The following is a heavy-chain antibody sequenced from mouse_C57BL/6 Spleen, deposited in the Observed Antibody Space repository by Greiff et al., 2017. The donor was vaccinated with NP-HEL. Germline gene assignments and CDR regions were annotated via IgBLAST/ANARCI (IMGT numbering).Heavy chain of an antibody. CDR2: IHPNSGST. Sequence: VQLQQPGAELVKPGASVKLSCKASGYTFTSYWMHWVKQRPGQGLEWIGMIHPNSGSTNYNEKFKSKATLTVDKSSSTAYMQLSSLTSEDSAVYYCASRGGAPDYAMDYWGQGTSVTVSS. V-gene: IGHV1-64*01. CDR3: ASRGGAPDYAMDY. J-gene: IGHJ4*01. CDR1: GYTFTSYW.